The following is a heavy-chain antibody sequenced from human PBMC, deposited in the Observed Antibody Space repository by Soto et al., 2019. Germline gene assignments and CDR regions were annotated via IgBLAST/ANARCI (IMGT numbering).Heavy chain of an antibody. CDR1: RFSFSNFG. D-gene: IGHD2-2*01. J-gene: IGHJ5*01. CDR3: AKGGCSSSSFSFDS. V-gene: IGHV3-30*18. Sequence: QEQLVESGGGVVQPGMSLRLSCVASRFSFSNFGMHWVRQAPGKGLEWVAALSCDGSNRNYADGVRGRFTISRDNSKNTLYLHMNSRRSDDTAMYYCAKGGCSSSSFSFDSWGQGTLVTV. CDR2: LSCDGSNR.